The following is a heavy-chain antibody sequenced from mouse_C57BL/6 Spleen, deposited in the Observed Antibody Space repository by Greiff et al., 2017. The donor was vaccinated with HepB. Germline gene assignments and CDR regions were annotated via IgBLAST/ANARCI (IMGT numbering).Heavy chain of an antibody. Sequence: VQGVESGPGLVAPSQSLSITCTVSGFSFTSYGVSWVRQPPGKGLEWLGVIWGDGSTNYHSALISRLSISKDNSTSQVFLKLNSLQTDDTATYYCAKSSSDYAMDYWGKGTSVTVSS. CDR1: GFSFTSYG. J-gene: IGHJ4*01. D-gene: IGHD6-1*01. CDR2: IWGDGST. CDR3: AKSSSDYAMDY. V-gene: IGHV2-3*01.